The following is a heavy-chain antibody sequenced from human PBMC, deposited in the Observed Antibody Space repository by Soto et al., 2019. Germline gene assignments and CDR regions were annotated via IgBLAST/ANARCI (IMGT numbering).Heavy chain of an antibody. CDR2: IYYSGST. D-gene: IGHD2-15*01. V-gene: IGHV4-61*01. CDR3: ARTIYCSGGTCYFGGFDY. J-gene: IGHJ4*02. Sequence: SETLSLTCTVSGASVSSASYYWSWIRQPPGKGLEWIAYIYYSGSTNYNPSLKSRVTISLDTSKNQFSLNLSSVTAADTAVYYCARTIYCSGGTCYFGGFDYWGQGILVTVSS. CDR1: GASVSSASYY.